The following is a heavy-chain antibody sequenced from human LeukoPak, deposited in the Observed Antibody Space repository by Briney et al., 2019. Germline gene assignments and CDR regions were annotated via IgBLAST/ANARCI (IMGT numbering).Heavy chain of an antibody. V-gene: IGHV3-48*04. CDR1: GFTFSSYS. CDR3: ARDRYNWNDGESYYYGMDV. CDR2: ISSSSSTI. Sequence: GGSLRLSCAASGFTFSSYSMNWVRQAPGKGLEWVSYISSSSSTIYYADSVKGRFTISRDNAKNSLYLQMNSLRAEDTAVYYCARDRYNWNDGESYYYGMDVWGQGTTVTVSS. J-gene: IGHJ6*02. D-gene: IGHD1-20*01.